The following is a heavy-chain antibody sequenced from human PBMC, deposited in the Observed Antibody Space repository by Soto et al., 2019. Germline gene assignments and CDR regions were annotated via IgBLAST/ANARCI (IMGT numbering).Heavy chain of an antibody. D-gene: IGHD3-10*01. CDR3: ARASQYGSGSYLGPWFDP. J-gene: IGHJ5*02. V-gene: IGHV4-31*03. Sequence: PSETLSLTCTVSGGSISSGGYYWSWIRQHPGKGLEWIGYIYYSGSTYYNPSLKSRVTISVDTSKNQLSLKLSSVTAADTAVYYCARASQYGSGSYLGPWFDPWGQGTLVTVSS. CDR2: IYYSGST. CDR1: GGSISSGGYY.